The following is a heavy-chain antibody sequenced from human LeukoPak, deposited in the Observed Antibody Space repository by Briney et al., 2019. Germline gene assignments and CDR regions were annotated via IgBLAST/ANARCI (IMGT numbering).Heavy chain of an antibody. J-gene: IGHJ3*02. V-gene: IGHV1-2*02. D-gene: IGHD5-12*01. Sequence: ASVKVSCKGSGYTFTGYYMHWVRQAPGQGLEWMGWINPNSGGTNYAQKFQGRVTMTRDTSISTAYMELSRLRSDDTAVYYCASLVDIVATMVDDAFDIWGQGTMVTVSS. CDR3: ASLVDIVATMVDDAFDI. CDR1: GYTFTGYY. CDR2: INPNSGGT.